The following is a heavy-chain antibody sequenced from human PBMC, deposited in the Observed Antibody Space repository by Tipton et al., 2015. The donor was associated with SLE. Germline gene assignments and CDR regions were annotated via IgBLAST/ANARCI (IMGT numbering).Heavy chain of an antibody. CDR1: GFTFSSYS. D-gene: IGHD1-14*01. Sequence: GSLRLSCAASGFTFSSYSMNWVRQAPGKGLEWVSSISSSSSYIYYADSVKGRFTVSRDNAKNSLYLQMNSLRAEDTAVYYCARDRMGHHGLAFDIWGQGTMVTVSS. CDR3: ARDRMGHHGLAFDI. CDR2: ISSSSSYI. V-gene: IGHV3-21*01. J-gene: IGHJ3*02.